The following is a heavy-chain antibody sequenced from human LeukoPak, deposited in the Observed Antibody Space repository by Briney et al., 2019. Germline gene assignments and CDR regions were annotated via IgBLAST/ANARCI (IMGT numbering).Heavy chain of an antibody. CDR2: IYHSGST. V-gene: IGHV4-38-2*01. Sequence: SETLSLTCAVSGYSISSGYYWGWIRQPPGKGLEWIGSIYHSGSTYYNLSLKSRVTISVDTSKNQFSLKLSSVTAADTAVYYCARQLWGAGGYYYYYMDVWGKGTTVTVSS. D-gene: IGHD3-16*01. CDR1: GYSISSGYY. CDR3: ARQLWGAGGYYYYYMDV. J-gene: IGHJ6*03.